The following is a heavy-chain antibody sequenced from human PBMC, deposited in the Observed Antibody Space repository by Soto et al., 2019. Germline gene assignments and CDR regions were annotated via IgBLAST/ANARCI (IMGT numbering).Heavy chain of an antibody. D-gene: IGHD3-22*01. Sequence: SETLSLTCTVSGGSISSYYWSWIRQPPGKGLEWIGYIYYSGSTKYNPSIKSRFTISVDTSKNQFSLKLSSVTAADTAVYYCARESVSSGYYDYWGQGTLVTVSS. J-gene: IGHJ4*02. CDR1: GGSISSYY. CDR3: ARESVSSGYYDY. CDR2: IYYSGST. V-gene: IGHV4-59*01.